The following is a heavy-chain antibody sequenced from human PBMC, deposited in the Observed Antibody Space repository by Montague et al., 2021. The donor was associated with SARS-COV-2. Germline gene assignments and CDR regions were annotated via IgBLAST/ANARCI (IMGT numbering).Heavy chain of an antibody. CDR3: ARQPVLLWFGELFRGGGMDV. J-gene: IGHJ6*02. V-gene: IGHV4-39*01. Sequence: SETRSLTCTVSGGSISSSSYYWGWIRQPPGKGLEWIGCIYYSGSTYCNPSLKSRVTISVDTSKNQFSLKLSSVTAADTAVYYCARQPVLLWFGELFRGGGMDVWGQGTTVTVSS. D-gene: IGHD3-10*01. CDR1: GGSISSSSYY. CDR2: IYYSGST.